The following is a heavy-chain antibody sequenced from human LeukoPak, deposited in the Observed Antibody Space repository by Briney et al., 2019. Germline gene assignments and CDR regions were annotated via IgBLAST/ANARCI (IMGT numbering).Heavy chain of an antibody. V-gene: IGHV1-24*01. D-gene: IGHD5-18*01. CDR3: VTGFTTMAVDYFDY. CDR2: SDPEDGER. CDR1: GKTLSDLS. Sequence: ASVKVSCKVSGKTLSDLSIHWLRQPPGKGLEWLGGSDPEDGERIYAQMFQGRVTMTEDTSIDTAYMELSSLRSEDTAVYYCVTGFTTMAVDYFDYWGQGTLVTVSP. J-gene: IGHJ4*02.